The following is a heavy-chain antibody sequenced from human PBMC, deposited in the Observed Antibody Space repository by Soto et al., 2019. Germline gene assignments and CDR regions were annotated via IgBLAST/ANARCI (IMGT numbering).Heavy chain of an antibody. Sequence: EVQLVESGGGLVQPGGSLRLSCAASGLTFSSNWMSWVRQAPGRGLECVANIKQDGNEKYYVDSVKGRLTTSRDNAKNSLYLQMNSLRAEDTAVYYCARVVGAPNWFDPWGQGTLVTVSS. CDR2: IKQDGNEK. J-gene: IGHJ5*02. CDR3: ARVVGAPNWFDP. V-gene: IGHV3-7*04. CDR1: GLTFSSNW. D-gene: IGHD1-26*01.